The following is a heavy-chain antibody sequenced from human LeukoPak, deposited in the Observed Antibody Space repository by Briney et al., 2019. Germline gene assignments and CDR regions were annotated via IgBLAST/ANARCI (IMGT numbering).Heavy chain of an antibody. V-gene: IGHV3-23*01. D-gene: IGHD6-13*01. Sequence: PGGSLRLSCAASGFTFSSYAMSWVRQAPGKGLEWVSAISSSGGNTYYADSVKGLFTISRDNSKNTLYLQMNSLRAEDTAVYYCAQVVVAAGVNYWGQGTLVTVSS. CDR2: ISSSGGNT. CDR1: GFTFSSYA. CDR3: AQVVVAAGVNY. J-gene: IGHJ4*02.